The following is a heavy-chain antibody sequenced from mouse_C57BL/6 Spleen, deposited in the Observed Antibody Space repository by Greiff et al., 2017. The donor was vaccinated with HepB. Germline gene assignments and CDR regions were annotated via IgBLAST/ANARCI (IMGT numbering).Heavy chain of an antibody. J-gene: IGHJ3*01. CDR3: AHYYGSSYAWFAY. CDR1: GFNIKNTY. CDR2: IDPANGNT. Sequence: EVQLKESVAELVRPGASVKLSCTASGFNIKNTYMHWVKQRPEQGLEWIGRIDPANGNTKYAPKFQGKATITADTSSNTAYLQLSSLTSEDTAIYYCAHYYGSSYAWFAYWGQGTLVTVSA. D-gene: IGHD1-1*01. V-gene: IGHV14-3*01.